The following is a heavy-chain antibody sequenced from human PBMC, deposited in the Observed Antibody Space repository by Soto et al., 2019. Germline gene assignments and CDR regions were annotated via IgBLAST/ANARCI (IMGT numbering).Heavy chain of an antibody. CDR1: GFTFSDYY. V-gene: IGHV3-11*01. Sequence: QVQLVESGGGLVKPGGSLRLSCAASGFTFSDYYMSWIRQAPGKGLEWVSYISSSGSTIYYADSVKGRFTISRDNAKNSLYLQMNSLGAEDTAVYYCAGRYCSGGSCYSGFAFDIWGQGTMVTVSS. CDR2: ISSSGSTI. CDR3: AGRYCSGGSCYSGFAFDI. J-gene: IGHJ3*02. D-gene: IGHD2-15*01.